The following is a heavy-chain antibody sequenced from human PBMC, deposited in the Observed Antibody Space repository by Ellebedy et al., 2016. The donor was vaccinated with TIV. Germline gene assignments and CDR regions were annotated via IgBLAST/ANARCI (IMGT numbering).Heavy chain of an antibody. D-gene: IGHD3-10*01. V-gene: IGHV3-7*01. CDR2: IKHDGSTR. CDR3: ARDSRGVLDY. J-gene: IGHJ4*02. Sequence: GGSLRLSCAASGFTFNTYYMAWVRQAPGKGLEWVANIKHDGSTRNYVDSAKGRFTISRDNAKNSLYLQMNSLRAEDTAVYYCARDSRGVLDYWGQGILVTVSS. CDR1: GFTFNTYY.